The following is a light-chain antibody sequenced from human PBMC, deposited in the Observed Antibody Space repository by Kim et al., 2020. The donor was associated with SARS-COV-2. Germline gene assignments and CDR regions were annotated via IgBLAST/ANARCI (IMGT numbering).Light chain of an antibody. CDR1: SSDVGVYNY. Sequence: QSVTISCTGTSSDVGVYNYVSWYQQFPGNAPRLMIYDVNKRPSGVPDRFSASKSGNTASLTISGLQADDEADYYCCSYAGGYTQVAFGGGTQLTVL. CDR2: DVN. CDR3: CSYAGGYTQVA. J-gene: IGLJ2*01. V-gene: IGLV2-11*03.